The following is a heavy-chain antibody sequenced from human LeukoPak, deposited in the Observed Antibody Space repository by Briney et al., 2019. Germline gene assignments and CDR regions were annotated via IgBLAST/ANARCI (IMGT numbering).Heavy chain of an antibody. CDR2: IYYSGST. CDR1: GGSISSYY. V-gene: IGHV4-59*01. J-gene: IGHJ5*01. D-gene: IGHD3-10*01. Sequence: PSETLSLTCTVSGGSISSYYWSWIRQPPGKGLEWIGYIYYSGSTNYNPSLKSRVTISVDTSKNQFSLKLSSVTAADTAVYYCARDSASMVRGVIIWSWFDSWGQGTLVTVSS. CDR3: ARDSASMVRGVIIWSWFDS.